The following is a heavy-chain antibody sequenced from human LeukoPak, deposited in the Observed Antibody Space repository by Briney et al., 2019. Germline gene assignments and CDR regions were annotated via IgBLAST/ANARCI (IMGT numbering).Heavy chain of an antibody. Sequence: SETLSLTCTVSGGSISSYYWSWIRRPPGKGLEWIGYIYYSGSTNYNPSLKSRVTISVDTSKNQFSLKLSSVTAADTAVYYCARGRSSGWCLGSSAATWFDPWGQGTLVTVSS. CDR2: IYYSGST. J-gene: IGHJ5*02. CDR1: GGSISSYY. V-gene: IGHV4-59*01. CDR3: ARGRSSGWCLGSSAATWFDP. D-gene: IGHD6-19*01.